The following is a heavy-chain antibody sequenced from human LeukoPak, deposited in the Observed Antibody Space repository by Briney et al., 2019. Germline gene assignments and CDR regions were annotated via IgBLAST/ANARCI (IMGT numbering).Heavy chain of an antibody. V-gene: IGHV3-21*01. CDR3: ARDRGSSSWYDWFDP. CDR2: ISSSSSYI. J-gene: IGHJ5*02. Sequence: GGSLRLSCVASGFTFSSYSMNWVRQAPGKGLEWVSSISSSSSYIYYADSVKGRFTISRDNAKNSLCLQMNSLRAEDTAVYYCARDRGSSSWYDWFDPWGQGTLVTVSS. D-gene: IGHD6-13*01. CDR1: GFTFSSYS.